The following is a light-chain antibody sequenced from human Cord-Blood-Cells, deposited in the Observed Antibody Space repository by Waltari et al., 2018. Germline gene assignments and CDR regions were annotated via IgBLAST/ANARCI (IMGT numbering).Light chain of an antibody. Sequence: QSVLTQPPSASGTPGQRVTISCSGSSSNIGSNYVYWYQQLPGTAPKLLIYRSNQRPSGVPDRFSGSKSGTSASLAISGLRSEDEADYYCAAWDDSLSVFFGGGTKLTVL. J-gene: IGLJ2*01. CDR3: AAWDDSLSVF. CDR1: SSNIGSNY. V-gene: IGLV1-47*01. CDR2: RSN.